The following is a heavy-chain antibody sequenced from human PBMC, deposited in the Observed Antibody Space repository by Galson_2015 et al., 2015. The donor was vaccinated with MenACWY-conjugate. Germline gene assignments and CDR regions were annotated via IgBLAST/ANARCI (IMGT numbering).Heavy chain of an antibody. CDR1: GYTLTDYG. CDR2: ISAYIYDRRSART. V-gene: IGHV1-18*01. D-gene: IGHD2-15*01. Sequence: QSGAEVKKPGESLRISCKASGYTLTDYGISWVRQAPGQGLEWMGWISAYIYDRRSARTNYAQNFQGRVTMTTDTSTNTAYMELRSLRSDDTAVYYCARDVDVVGVFDPWGQGTLVSVSS. J-gene: IGHJ5*02. CDR3: ARDVDVVGVFDP.